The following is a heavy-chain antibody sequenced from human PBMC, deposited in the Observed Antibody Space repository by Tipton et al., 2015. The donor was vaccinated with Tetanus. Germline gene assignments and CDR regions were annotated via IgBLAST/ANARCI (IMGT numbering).Heavy chain of an antibody. J-gene: IGHJ6*03. D-gene: IGHD6-6*01. CDR3: ARHVEQLVPYYYYDRDV. CDR2: IYYSGST. V-gene: IGHV4-39*01. Sequence: LRLSCTVSGGSISSSRYYWGWIRQPPGKGLEWIGSIYYSGSTYYNPSLKSRLTISVDTSKNQFSLKLSSVTAADTAVYYCARHVEQLVPYYYYDRDVGGEGTTVTVSS. CDR1: GGSISSSRYY.